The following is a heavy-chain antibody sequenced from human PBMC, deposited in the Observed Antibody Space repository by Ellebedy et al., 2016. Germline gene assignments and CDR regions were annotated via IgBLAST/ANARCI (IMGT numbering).Heavy chain of an antibody. J-gene: IGHJ4*02. CDR1: GFTFSVRG. CDR3: TTDGSEWSRDY. D-gene: IGHD3-3*01. V-gene: IGHV3-69-1*01. CDR2: ISRASDP. Sequence: GGSLRLXXVGSGFTFSVRGMTWVRQAPGKGLEWVATISRASDPYYADSVKGRFTISRNNGMNSVFLQMNSLRVEDTALYYCTTDGSEWSRDYWGQGTLVTVSS.